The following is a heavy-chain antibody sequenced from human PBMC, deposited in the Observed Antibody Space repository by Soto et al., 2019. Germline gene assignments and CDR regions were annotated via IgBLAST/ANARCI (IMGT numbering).Heavy chain of an antibody. Sequence: QVQLVQSGAEVKKPGASVKVSCKASGYTFTSYGISWVRQAPGQGLEWMGWISAYNGNTNYAQKLQGRVTMTTDTSTSTAYMELRSLRSDDTAVYYCARTPGYYGSGSYSSYFDYWGQGTLVTVSS. CDR3: ARTPGYYGSGSYSSYFDY. CDR2: ISAYNGNT. V-gene: IGHV1-18*01. J-gene: IGHJ4*02. D-gene: IGHD3-10*01. CDR1: GYTFTSYG.